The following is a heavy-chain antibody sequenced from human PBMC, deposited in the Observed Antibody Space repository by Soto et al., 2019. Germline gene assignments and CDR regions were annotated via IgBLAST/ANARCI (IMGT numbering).Heavy chain of an antibody. V-gene: IGHV3-7*01. CDR2: IRPDGSDS. CDR1: GFTFRNYW. CDR3: AKLRGSTTIYDY. Sequence: GGSLRLSCVASGFTFRNYWMSWVRQAPGKGLEWVASIRPDGSDSYYVDSVKGRFIISRDNARDSLYLQMNSLRDDDVAVYYCAKLRGSTTIYDYWGQGTLVTVSS. J-gene: IGHJ4*02. D-gene: IGHD1-1*01.